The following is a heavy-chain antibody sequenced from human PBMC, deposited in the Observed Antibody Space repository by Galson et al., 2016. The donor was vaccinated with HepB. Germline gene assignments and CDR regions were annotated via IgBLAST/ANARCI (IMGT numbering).Heavy chain of an antibody. CDR2: LIPVLSMS. J-gene: IGHJ6*02. D-gene: IGHD6-13*01. V-gene: IGHV1-69*04. CDR3: ATGRIVAACTSHYYAADI. Sequence: SVKVSCKASGGSLRNYGLSWLRQAPGQGLEWMGRLIPVLSMSNYTQKFQGRVTITAGRSTNIGYMELSSLRSEDTAVYYCATGRIVAACTSHYYAADIWGQGTTVTVSS. CDR1: GGSLRNYG.